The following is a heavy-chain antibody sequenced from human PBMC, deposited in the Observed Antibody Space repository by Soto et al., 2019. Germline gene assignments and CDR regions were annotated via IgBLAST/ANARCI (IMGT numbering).Heavy chain of an antibody. D-gene: IGHD3-3*01. Sequence: ASVKVSCRASGYTFTGYYMHWVRQAPGQGLEWMGWINPNSGGTNYAQKFQGRVTMTRDTPISTAYMELSRLRSDDTAVYYCARSPYYDFWGGYAFDYWGQGTLVTVSS. V-gene: IGHV1-2*02. J-gene: IGHJ4*02. CDR2: INPNSGGT. CDR1: GYTFTGYY. CDR3: ARSPYYDFWGGYAFDY.